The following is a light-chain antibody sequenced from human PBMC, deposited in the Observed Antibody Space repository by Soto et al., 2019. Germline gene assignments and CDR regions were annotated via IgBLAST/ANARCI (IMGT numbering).Light chain of an antibody. CDR3: EAWDDSLSGRGV. V-gene: IGLV1-47*02. CDR1: SSNIGSNY. Sequence: QSVLTQPPSASGTPGQRVTISCSGSSSNIGSNYVYWYQQLPGTAPKLLIYSNNQRPSGVPDRFSGSKSGTSATLAISGLRSEDEANYYCEAWDDSLSGRGVFGGGTKLTVL. CDR2: SNN. J-gene: IGLJ2*01.